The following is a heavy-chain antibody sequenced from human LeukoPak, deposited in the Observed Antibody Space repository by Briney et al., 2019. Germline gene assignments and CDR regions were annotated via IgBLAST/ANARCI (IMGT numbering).Heavy chain of an antibody. CDR1: GGSISSRSYY. Sequence: SETLSLTCTVSGGSISSRSYYWGWIRQPPGKGLEWIGNVYYNGKTYYNPSLKSRVTISVETSKNQFSLKLSSVTAADTAVYYCARVTGYMIEDYFDYWGQGTLVTVSS. V-gene: IGHV4-39*07. CDR3: ARVTGYMIEDYFDY. CDR2: VYYNGKT. D-gene: IGHD3-22*01. J-gene: IGHJ4*02.